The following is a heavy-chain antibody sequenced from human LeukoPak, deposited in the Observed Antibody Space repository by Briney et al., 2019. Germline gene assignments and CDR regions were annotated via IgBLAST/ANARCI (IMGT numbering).Heavy chain of an antibody. J-gene: IGHJ6*03. Sequence: SETLSLTCAVYRGSFSDHYWSWIRQPPGKGLEWIGEINHSGSTNYNPSLKSRVTISLDTSKNQFSLKLSSVTAADTAVYYCARRAYGYVFYDYYYYMDVWGKGTTVTVSS. CDR1: RGSFSDHY. CDR2: INHSGST. V-gene: IGHV4-34*01. D-gene: IGHD3-16*01. CDR3: ARRAYGYVFYDYYYYMDV.